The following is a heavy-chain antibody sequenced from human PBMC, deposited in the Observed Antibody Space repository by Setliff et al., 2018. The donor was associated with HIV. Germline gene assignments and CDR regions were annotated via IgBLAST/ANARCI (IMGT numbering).Heavy chain of an antibody. V-gene: IGHV4-39*01. CDR3: ARQTWEYYDTLTGYYRSPKNFDS. CDR1: GGSIDRSNYY. J-gene: IGHJ4*02. D-gene: IGHD3-9*01. Sequence: PSETLSLTCTVPGGSIDRSNYYWGWIRQPPGKGLEWIGTISYTGSTYYDPSLKSRVTLSLDTSKNQFFLKLSSVTAPDTAIYYCARQTWEYYDTLTGYYRSPKNFDSWGQGTLVTVS. CDR2: ISYTGST.